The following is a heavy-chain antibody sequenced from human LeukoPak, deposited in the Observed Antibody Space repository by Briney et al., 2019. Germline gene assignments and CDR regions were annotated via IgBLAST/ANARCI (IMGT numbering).Heavy chain of an antibody. CDR2: IRYDGSNK. V-gene: IGHV3-30*02. D-gene: IGHD4-17*01. CDR3: AKGRDYHFDY. CDR1: GFTFSSYG. Sequence: SGGSLRLSCAASGFTFSSYGMHWVRQAPGKGLEWVAFIRYDGSNKYYADSVKGRFTISRGNSKNTLYLHMNSLRPEDTAVFYCAKGRDYHFDYWAQGTLVTVSS. J-gene: IGHJ4*02.